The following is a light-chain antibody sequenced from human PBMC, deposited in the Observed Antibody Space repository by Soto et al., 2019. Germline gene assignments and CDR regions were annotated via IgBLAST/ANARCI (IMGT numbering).Light chain of an antibody. J-gene: IGLJ3*02. V-gene: IGLV7-46*01. CDR3: LLQYNHLRV. CDR2: DAN. CDR1: TGAVTSGHY. Sequence: QAVVTQEPSLTVSPGGTVTLTCGSSTGAVTSGHYPYWFQQKPGQAPKTLIYDANNKYSWTPARFSGSLFGGKAALTLSGAQPEDEADYSCLLQYNHLRVFGGGTKLTVL.